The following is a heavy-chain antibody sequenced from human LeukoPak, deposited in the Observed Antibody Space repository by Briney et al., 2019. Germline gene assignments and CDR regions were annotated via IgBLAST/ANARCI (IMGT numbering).Heavy chain of an antibody. CDR2: INPDSGGT. CDR1: GYTFTGYF. D-gene: IGHD3-16*01. Sequence: ASVKVSCKASGYTFTGYFILWVRQAPGQGLEFMGWINPDSGGTNYARKFEGRVTMTRDTSITTAYMELRRLRSDDTALYYCATGRPSRILMITPETAYWGQGTLVTVSS. CDR3: ATGRPSRILMITPETAY. J-gene: IGHJ4*02. V-gene: IGHV1-2*02.